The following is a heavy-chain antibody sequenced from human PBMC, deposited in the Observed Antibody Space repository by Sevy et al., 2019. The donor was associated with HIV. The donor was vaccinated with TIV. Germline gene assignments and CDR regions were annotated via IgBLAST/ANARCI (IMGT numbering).Heavy chain of an antibody. J-gene: IGHJ4*02. V-gene: IGHV3-23*01. Sequence: GSLRLSCAASGFTFSKYSMSWVRQPPGKGLEWVSTLSFGCGEINYADSVKGRFTISRDNSKSSVYLQMNNLRPEDTAVYYCAREGCTKPHDFWGQGTLVTVSS. D-gene: IGHD2-8*01. CDR2: LSFGCGEI. CDR1: GFTFSKYS. CDR3: AREGCTKPHDF.